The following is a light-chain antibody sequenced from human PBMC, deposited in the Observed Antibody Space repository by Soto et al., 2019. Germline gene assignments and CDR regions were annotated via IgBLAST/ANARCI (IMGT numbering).Light chain of an antibody. CDR2: GAS. J-gene: IGKJ5*01. CDR3: QQYGSSPIT. V-gene: IGKV3-20*01. Sequence: EIVLTQSPGTLSLSPGERATLSCRVSQSVSSSYLGWYQQKPGQAPRLLIYGASSRATGIPDRFSGSGSGTDFTLTINRLEPEDFAVYSCQQYGSSPITFGQGTRLEIK. CDR1: QSVSSSY.